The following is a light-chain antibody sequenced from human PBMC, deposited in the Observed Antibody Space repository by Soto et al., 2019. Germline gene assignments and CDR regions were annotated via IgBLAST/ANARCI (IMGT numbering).Light chain of an antibody. CDR2: NSS. Sequence: EIVLTQSPGTLSLSPGERATLSCRASQSVRSNYLAWYQQKPGQAPRLLIYNSSTRATGIPDRCSGSASGTDFTLTISRLEPEDFALYYCQQYRDLPQTFGQGTQVEIK. CDR1: QSVRSNY. V-gene: IGKV3-20*01. CDR3: QQYRDLPQT. J-gene: IGKJ1*01.